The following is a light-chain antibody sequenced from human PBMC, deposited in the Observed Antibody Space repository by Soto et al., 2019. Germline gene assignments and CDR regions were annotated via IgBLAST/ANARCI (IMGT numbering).Light chain of an antibody. Sequence: DIQMTQAPSTLTASVGDRVTITCRASQSISSWLAWYQQKPGKAPKLLIYDASSLESGVPSRFSGSGSGTEFTLTISSLQPDDFATYYCQQYNSYLLTFGGGTKVEIK. V-gene: IGKV1-5*01. CDR1: QSISSW. J-gene: IGKJ4*01. CDR3: QQYNSYLLT. CDR2: DAS.